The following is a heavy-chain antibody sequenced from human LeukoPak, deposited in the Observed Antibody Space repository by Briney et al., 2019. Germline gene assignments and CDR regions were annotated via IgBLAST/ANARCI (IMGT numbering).Heavy chain of an antibody. D-gene: IGHD3-3*01. J-gene: IGHJ6*03. Sequence: SVKVSCKASGGTFSSYAISWVRQAPGQGLEWMGGIIPIFGTANYAQKFQGRVTITTDESTSTAYMELSSLRSEDTAVYYCASEEWSRGYYYYMDVWGKGTTVTVS. CDR2: IIPIFGTA. CDR3: ASEEWSRGYYYYMDV. CDR1: GGTFSSYA. V-gene: IGHV1-69*05.